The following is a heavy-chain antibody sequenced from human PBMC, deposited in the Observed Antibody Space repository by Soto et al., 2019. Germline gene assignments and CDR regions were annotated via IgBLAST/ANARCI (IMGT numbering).Heavy chain of an antibody. CDR1: VVSISNSNW. J-gene: IGHJ4*02. V-gene: IGHV4-4*02. Sequence: PLDTLSLTCAFLVVSISNSNWWTWVRQPPGKGLDWIGEVFHSGSTNYNASLMRRVNISVDKANNQFSLKLSSVTAADTAVYYCAHRTIVGAALWGQGTLV. D-gene: IGHD1-26*01. CDR2: VFHSGST. CDR3: AHRTIVGAAL.